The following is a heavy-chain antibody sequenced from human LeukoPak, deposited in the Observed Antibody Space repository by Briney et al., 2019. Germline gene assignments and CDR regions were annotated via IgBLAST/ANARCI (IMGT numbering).Heavy chain of an antibody. V-gene: IGHV4-39*07. Sequence: PSETLSLTCTVSGGSISSSSYYWGWIRQPPGKGLEWIGSIYYSGSTYYNPSLKSRVTISVDTSKNQFSLKLSSVTAADTAVYYCARDGSGIAARNNWFDPWGQGTLVTVSS. J-gene: IGHJ5*02. CDR2: IYYSGST. CDR1: GGSISSSSYY. D-gene: IGHD6-6*01. CDR3: ARDGSGIAARNNWFDP.